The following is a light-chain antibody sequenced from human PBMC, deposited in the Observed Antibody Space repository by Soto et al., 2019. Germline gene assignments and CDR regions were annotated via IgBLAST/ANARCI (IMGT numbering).Light chain of an antibody. J-gene: IGKJ4*01. V-gene: IGKV3-11*01. CDR2: DAS. Sequence: EIVLTQSPATLSLSPGERATLSCRASQSVSSYLAWYQQKPGQAPRLLIYDASNRATGIPARFSGSGSGTHFTLTISRLEPEDFAVYYCQQRSNWLTFGGGTKVEIK. CDR3: QQRSNWLT. CDR1: QSVSSY.